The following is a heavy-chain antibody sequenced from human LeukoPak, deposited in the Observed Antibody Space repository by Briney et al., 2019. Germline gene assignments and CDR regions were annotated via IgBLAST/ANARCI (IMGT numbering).Heavy chain of an antibody. CDR3: AREGLTMVRGVIRRGGCFDP. Sequence: SETLSLTCAVYGGSFSGYYWSWIRQPPGKGLEWIGEINHSGSTNYNPSLKSRVTISVDTSKNQFSLKLSSVTAADTAVYYCAREGLTMVRGVIRRGGCFDPWGQGTLVTVSS. CDR2: INHSGST. D-gene: IGHD3-10*01. J-gene: IGHJ5*02. CDR1: GGSFSGYY. V-gene: IGHV4-34*01.